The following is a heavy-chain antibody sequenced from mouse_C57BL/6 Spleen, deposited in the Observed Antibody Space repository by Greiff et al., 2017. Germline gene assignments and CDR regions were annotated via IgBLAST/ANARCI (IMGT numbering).Heavy chain of an antibody. Sequence: QVQLQQSGAELVRPGTSVKVSCKASGYAFTNYLIEWVKQRPGQGLEWIGVINPGSGGTNYNEKFKGKATLTADKSSSTAYMQLSSLTSEDSAVYFCARAAAYYDYDWFAYWGQGTLVTVSA. J-gene: IGHJ3*01. D-gene: IGHD2-4*01. CDR2: INPGSGGT. V-gene: IGHV1-54*01. CDR1: GYAFTNYL. CDR3: ARAAAYYDYDWFAY.